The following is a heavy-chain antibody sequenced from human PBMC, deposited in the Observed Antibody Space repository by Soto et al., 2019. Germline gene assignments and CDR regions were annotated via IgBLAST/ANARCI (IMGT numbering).Heavy chain of an antibody. J-gene: IGHJ4*02. D-gene: IGHD1-26*01. Sequence: GGSLRLSCAASGFTFSSYGMHWVRQAPGKGLEWVAVIWYDGSNKYYADSVKGRFTISRDNSKNTLYLQMNSLRAEDTAVYYCAKDRTRRSPGHFDYWGQGTLVTVSS. CDR3: AKDRTRRSPGHFDY. CDR2: IWYDGSNK. V-gene: IGHV3-33*06. CDR1: GFTFSSYG.